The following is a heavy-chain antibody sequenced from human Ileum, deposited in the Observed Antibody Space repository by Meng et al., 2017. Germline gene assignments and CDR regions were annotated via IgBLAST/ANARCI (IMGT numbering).Heavy chain of an antibody. CDR1: GFTFSNYG. CDR2: IWYDGSNK. D-gene: IGHD6-19*01. CDR3: ARDSSVWNYLDY. V-gene: IGHV3-33*01. Sequence: QVRLVGAGGGVVKPGRSLTLSCAASGFTFSNYGMHWVRQAPGKGLEWVAVIWYDGSNKDYADSLKGRFTISRDNSKNTLHLQMNSLRAEDTAVYYCARDSSVWNYLDYWGQGTLVTVSS. J-gene: IGHJ4*02.